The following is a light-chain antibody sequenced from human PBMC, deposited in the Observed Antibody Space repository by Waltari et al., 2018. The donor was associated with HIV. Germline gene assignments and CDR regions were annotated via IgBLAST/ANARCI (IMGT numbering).Light chain of an antibody. Sequence: QSVLTQPPSVSAAPGQKVTISCSGSSSNLGNYYVSWYQQFPGTVPKLLIYDNNERPSGIPDRFSGSKSGTSATLGITGLQTGDEADYYCGAWDNSLGAVVFGGGTKLTVL. J-gene: IGLJ3*02. CDR3: GAWDNSLGAVV. V-gene: IGLV1-51*01. CDR2: DNN. CDR1: SSNLGNYY.